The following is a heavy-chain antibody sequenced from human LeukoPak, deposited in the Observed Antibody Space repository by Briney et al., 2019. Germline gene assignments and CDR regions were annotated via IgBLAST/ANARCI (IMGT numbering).Heavy chain of an antibody. V-gene: IGHV4-31*03. CDR1: GRSISSGGYY. D-gene: IGHD2-2*02. CDR2: IYYSGGT. Sequence: SETLSLTCTVSGRSISSGGYYWSWIRQHPGKGLEWIGDIYYSGGTYSNPSLKSRVTISVDTSKKQFSLNLSSVTAADTAVYYCARYCSSTNCYKGGFDPWGQGTLVTVSS. CDR3: ARYCSSTNCYKGGFDP. J-gene: IGHJ5*02.